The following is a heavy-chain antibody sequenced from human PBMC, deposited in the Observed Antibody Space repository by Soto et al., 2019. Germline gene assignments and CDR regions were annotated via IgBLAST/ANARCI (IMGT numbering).Heavy chain of an antibody. Sequence: ESGGGLVKPGGSLRLSCAASGFTFSSYSMNWVRQAPGKGLEWVSSISSSSSYIYYADSVKGRFTISRDNAKNSLYLQMNSLRAEDTAVYYCARVRGYSYGAFDYWGQGTLVTVSS. CDR2: ISSSSSYI. D-gene: IGHD5-18*01. CDR1: GFTFSSYS. CDR3: ARVRGYSYGAFDY. V-gene: IGHV3-21*01. J-gene: IGHJ4*02.